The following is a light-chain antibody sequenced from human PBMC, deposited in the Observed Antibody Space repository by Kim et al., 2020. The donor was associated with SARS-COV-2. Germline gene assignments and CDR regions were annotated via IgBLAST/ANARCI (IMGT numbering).Light chain of an antibody. CDR1: RGSIASNY. V-gene: IGLV6-57*03. CDR3: QSYDTSDLAV. J-gene: IGLJ7*01. Sequence: KTVTISCTRNRGSIASNYVQWYQQRPGSAPTTLIYEDNRRPSGVPDRFSGSIDRSSNSASLTISGLKTEDEADYYCQSYDTSDLAVFGGGTQLTVL. CDR2: EDN.